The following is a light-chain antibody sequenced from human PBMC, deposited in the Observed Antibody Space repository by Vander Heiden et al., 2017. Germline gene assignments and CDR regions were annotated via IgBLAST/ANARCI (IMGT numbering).Light chain of an antibody. V-gene: IGLV1-40*01. J-gene: IGLJ2*01. Sequence: SVLAPPPSVSGAPRPRVTIACTGSSSNIGAGYDVHWYQQLPGTAPKLLIYGNSNRPSGVPDRFSGSKSGTSASLAITGLQAEDEADYYCQSYDSSLSGSVFGGGTKLTVL. CDR3: QSYDSSLSGSV. CDR1: SSNIGAGYD. CDR2: GNS.